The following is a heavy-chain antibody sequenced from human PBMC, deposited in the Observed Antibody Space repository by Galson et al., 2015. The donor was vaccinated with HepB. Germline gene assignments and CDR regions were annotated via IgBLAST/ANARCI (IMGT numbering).Heavy chain of an antibody. J-gene: IGHJ5*02. V-gene: IGHV5-10-1*01. CDR3: ARMDCSGGSCYSFDP. D-gene: IGHD2-15*01. Sequence: QSGAEVKKPGESLRISCKGSGYSFTSYWISWVRQMPGKGLEWMGRIDPSDSYTNYSPSFQGHVTISADKSTSTAYLQWSSLKASDTAMYYCARMDCSGGSCYSFDPWGQGTLVTVSS. CDR2: IDPSDSYT. CDR1: GYSFTSYW.